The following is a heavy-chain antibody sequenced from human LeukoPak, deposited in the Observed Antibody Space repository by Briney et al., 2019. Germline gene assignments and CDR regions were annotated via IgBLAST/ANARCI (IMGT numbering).Heavy chain of an antibody. Sequence: GGSLRLSCTASGFKFSDYYMTWIRQAPGKGLEWLSYIGGSGSPIYYADSVKGRFTISRDNAKNTVYLQMNSLRAEDTAVYYCVRGFGTFDYWGLGTLVTVSS. CDR1: GFKFSDYY. CDR3: VRGFGTFDY. V-gene: IGHV3-11*01. D-gene: IGHD3-10*01. CDR2: IGGSGSPI. J-gene: IGHJ4*02.